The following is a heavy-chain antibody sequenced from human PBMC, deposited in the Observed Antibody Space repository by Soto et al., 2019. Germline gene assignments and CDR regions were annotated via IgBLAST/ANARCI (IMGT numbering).Heavy chain of an antibody. J-gene: IGHJ6*03. CDR1: GFSLSNARMG. D-gene: IGHD6-25*01. V-gene: IGHV2-26*01. CDR2: IFSNDEK. Sequence: QVTLKESGPVLVKPTETLTLTCTVSGFSLSNARMGVSWIRQPPGKALEWLAHIFSNDEKSYSTSLKSRLTIAKDTSKSHVVLTMTNMDPVDTATYYCARTTRLRRVYYYYYYMDVWGKGTTVTVSS. CDR3: ARTTRLRRVYYYYYYMDV.